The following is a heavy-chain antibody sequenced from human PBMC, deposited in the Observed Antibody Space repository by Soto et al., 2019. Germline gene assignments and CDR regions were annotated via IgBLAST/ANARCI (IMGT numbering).Heavy chain of an antibody. CDR2: IYYSGST. CDR1: GGSISSYY. Sequence: SETLSLTCTVSGGSISSYYWSWIRQPPGKGLEWIGYIYYSGSTNYNPSLKSRVTISVDTSKNQFSLKLSSVTAADTAVYYCARGLEQYCGGDCYTILFDPWGQGTLVTVSA. J-gene: IGHJ5*02. D-gene: IGHD2-21*01. V-gene: IGHV4-59*08. CDR3: ARGLEQYCGGDCYTILFDP.